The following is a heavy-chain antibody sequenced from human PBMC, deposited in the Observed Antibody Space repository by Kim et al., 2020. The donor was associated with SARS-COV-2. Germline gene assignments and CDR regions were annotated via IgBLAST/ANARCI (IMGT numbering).Heavy chain of an antibody. V-gene: IGHV3-9*01. Sequence: GGSLRLSCAASGFTFDDYAMHWVRQAPGKGLEWVSGISWNSGSIGYADSVKGRFTISRDNAKNSLYLQMNNLRAEDTALYYCAKAEYYDYVWGSYRYDYYDYYCMDVWGQGTTLTVSS. CDR3: AKAEYYDYVWGSYRYDYYDYYCMDV. CDR1: GFTFDDYA. J-gene: IGHJ6*02. D-gene: IGHD3-16*02. CDR2: ISWNSGSI.